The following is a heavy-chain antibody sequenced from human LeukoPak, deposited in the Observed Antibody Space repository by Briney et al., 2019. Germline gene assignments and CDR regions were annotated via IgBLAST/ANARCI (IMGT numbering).Heavy chain of an antibody. V-gene: IGHV4-38-2*02. CDR2: IDRSGST. D-gene: IGHD5-18*01. CDR3: ARGPPRYSSY. Sequence: SETLSLPCTVSSYSISSGYYWGWVRQAPGKGLEWIGSIDRSGSTNYNPSLKSRVTISVDTSKNQFSLNVSSVTAADTAVYYCARGPPRYSSYWGQGALVIVSS. J-gene: IGHJ4*02. CDR1: SYSISSGYY.